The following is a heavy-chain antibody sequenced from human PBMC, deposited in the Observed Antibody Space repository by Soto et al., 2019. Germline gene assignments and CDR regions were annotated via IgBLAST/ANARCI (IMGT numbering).Heavy chain of an antibody. V-gene: IGHV4-30-4*01. CDR1: GGSISSGDYY. CDR3: ARSRGYSYGPLDY. Sequence: LCGGSISSGDYYWSWIRQPPGKGLEWIGYIYYSGSTYYNPSLKSRVTISVDTSKNQFSLKLSSVTAADTAVYYCARSRGYSYGPLDYWGQGTLVTVSS. D-gene: IGHD5-18*01. CDR2: IYYSGST. J-gene: IGHJ4*02.